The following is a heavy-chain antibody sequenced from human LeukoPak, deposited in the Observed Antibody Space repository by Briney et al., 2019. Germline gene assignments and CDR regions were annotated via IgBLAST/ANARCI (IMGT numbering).Heavy chain of an antibody. J-gene: IGHJ4*02. Sequence: SSETLSLTCAVYGGFFSGYYWLWIRQPPGKALEWIGEINHSGSTNYNPSLKRRVTLSVDTSKNQFSLKLSSVTAADTAVYYCARGPGSSGYSGKFDYWGQGTLVTVSS. D-gene: IGHD6-13*01. CDR1: GGFFSGYY. V-gene: IGHV4-34*01. CDR3: ARGPGSSGYSGKFDY. CDR2: INHSGST.